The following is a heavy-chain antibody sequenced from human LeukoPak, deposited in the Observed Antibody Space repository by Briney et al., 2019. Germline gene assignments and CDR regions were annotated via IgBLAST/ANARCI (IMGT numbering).Heavy chain of an antibody. CDR2: VSYDGSNK. CDR1: GFTFGTYG. Sequence: GVSLRLSCAASGFTFGTYGMQWVRQAPGKGLEWLAVVSYDGSNKFYGDSVRGRFTISRDNSKNTLYLQMNSLRAEDTAVYYCAKDLRQFYGDYYYAMDVWGLGTTVTVSS. V-gene: IGHV3-30*18. D-gene: IGHD4-17*01. CDR3: AKDLRQFYGDYYYAMDV. J-gene: IGHJ6*02.